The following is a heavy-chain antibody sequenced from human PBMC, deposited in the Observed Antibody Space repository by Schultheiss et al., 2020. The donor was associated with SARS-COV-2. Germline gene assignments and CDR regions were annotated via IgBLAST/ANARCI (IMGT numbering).Heavy chain of an antibody. D-gene: IGHD3-9*01. J-gene: IGHJ4*02. CDR2: IYYSGST. CDR3: ARGDYDILTG. CDR1: GGSISSYY. Sequence: SETLSLTCTVSGGSISSYYWSWIRQPPGKGLEWIGSIYYSGSTYYNPSLKSRVTISVDTSKNQFSLKLSSVTAADTAVYYCARGDYDILTGWGQGTLVTVSS. V-gene: IGHV4-59*12.